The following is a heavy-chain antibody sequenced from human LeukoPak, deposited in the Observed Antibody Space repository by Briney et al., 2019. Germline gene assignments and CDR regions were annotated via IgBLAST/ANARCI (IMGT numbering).Heavy chain of an antibody. V-gene: IGHV3-7*03. J-gene: IGHJ4*02. CDR1: GFTVSSND. CDR2: IKQDGSEK. CDR3: ARRYFDY. Sequence: GGSLRLSCAASGFTVSSNDMSWVRQAPGKGLEWVANIKQDGSEKYYADSVKGRFIISRDNAKNALYLQMSSLRAEDTAIYYCARRYFDYWGQGTLVTVSS.